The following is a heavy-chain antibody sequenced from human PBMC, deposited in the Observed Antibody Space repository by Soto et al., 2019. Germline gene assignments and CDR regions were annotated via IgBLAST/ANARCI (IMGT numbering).Heavy chain of an antibody. Sequence: QVQLQQWGAGLLKPSETLSLTCAVYGGSFSGYYWSWIRQPPGKGLEWIGEINHSGSTNYNPSLMSRVTISVDPSNNQFYLKLSYVTAADTAVYYCARGMALRSTRGGDYWGQGTLVTVSS. J-gene: IGHJ4*02. V-gene: IGHV4-34*01. CDR3: ARGMALRSTRGGDY. CDR1: GGSFSGYY. CDR2: INHSGST. D-gene: IGHD2-2*01.